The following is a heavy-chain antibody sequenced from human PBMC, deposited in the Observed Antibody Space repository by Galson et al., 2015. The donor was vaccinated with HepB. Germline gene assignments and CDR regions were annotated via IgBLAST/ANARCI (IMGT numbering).Heavy chain of an antibody. J-gene: IGHJ3*02. CDR1: GFTFSSYW. V-gene: IGHV3-7*01. Sequence: SLRLSCAASGFTFSSYWMSWVRQAPGKGLEWVANIKQDGSEKYYVNSMKGRFTISRDNAKNSLYLQMNSLRAEDTAVYYCARVGGGFRAYDAFDIWGQGTMVTVSS. CDR3: ARVGGGFRAYDAFDI. D-gene: IGHD1-26*01. CDR2: IKQDGSEK.